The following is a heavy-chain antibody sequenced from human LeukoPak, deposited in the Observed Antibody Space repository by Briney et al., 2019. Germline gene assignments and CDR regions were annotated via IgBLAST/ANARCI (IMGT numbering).Heavy chain of an antibody. J-gene: IGHJ4*02. CDR1: GGSISSGGYS. Sequence: SETLSLTCAVSGGSISSGGYSWSWIRQLPGKGLEWIGYIYHSGSTYYNPSLKSRVTISVDRSKNQFSLKLSSVTAADTAVYYCARGYCSGGSCYRAFDYWGQGTLVTVSS. CDR3: ARGYCSGGSCYRAFDY. V-gene: IGHV4-30-2*01. CDR2: IYHSGST. D-gene: IGHD2-15*01.